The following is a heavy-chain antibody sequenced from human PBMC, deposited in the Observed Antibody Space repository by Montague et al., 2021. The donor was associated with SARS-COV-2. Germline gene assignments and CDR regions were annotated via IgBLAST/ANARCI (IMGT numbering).Heavy chain of an antibody. CDR1: GGSFSTYS. CDR2: IHHGGST. V-gene: IGHV4-34*01. Sequence: SETLSLTCAVHGGSFSTYSWNWIRQPPGKGLEWIGEIHHGGSTNYNPSLKSRVTIPADTSKNQCSLKLTSVAAADTAVYYCARLGDGVVPSPILGVGPYYSYYYMGVWGKGTTVTVSS. D-gene: IGHD3-10*01. CDR3: ARLGDGVVPSPILGVGPYYSYYYMGV. J-gene: IGHJ6*03.